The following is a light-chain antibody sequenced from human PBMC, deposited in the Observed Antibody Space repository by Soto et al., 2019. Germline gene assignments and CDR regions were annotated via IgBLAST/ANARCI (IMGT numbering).Light chain of an antibody. CDR1: QGIGDD. Sequence: DIQMTQSPSSLSASVGDRVIITCRASQGIGDDLGWYQQKPGKAPKRLIYAASSLQSGVPSRFSGSGSGTDFTLTISSLQPYDFASYYCIQHNTYPWTFGPGTKVEFK. CDR3: IQHNTYPWT. J-gene: IGKJ1*01. V-gene: IGKV1-17*01. CDR2: AAS.